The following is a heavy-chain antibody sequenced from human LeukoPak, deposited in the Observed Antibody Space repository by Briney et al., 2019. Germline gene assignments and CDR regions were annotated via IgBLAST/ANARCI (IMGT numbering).Heavy chain of an antibody. CDR2: ISYDGSNK. CDR3: AREGASSGWDPDAFDI. Sequence: PRGSLRLSCAASGFTFSSYAMHWVRQAPGKGLEWVAVISYDGSNKYYADSVKGRFTISRDNSKNTLYLQMNSLRAEDTAVYYCAREGASSGWDPDAFDIWGQGTMVTVSS. J-gene: IGHJ3*02. D-gene: IGHD6-19*01. CDR1: GFTFSSYA. V-gene: IGHV3-30-3*01.